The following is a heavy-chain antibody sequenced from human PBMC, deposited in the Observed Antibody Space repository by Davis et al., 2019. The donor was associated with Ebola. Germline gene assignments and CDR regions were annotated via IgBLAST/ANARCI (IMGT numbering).Heavy chain of an antibody. Sequence: PGGSLRLSCAASGFTFSSYGMHWVRQAPGKGLEWVSSISSSSSYIYYADSVKGRFTISRDNAKNSLYLQMNSLRAEDTAVYYCARVNKIQLWNWGQGTLVTVSS. V-gene: IGHV3-21*01. D-gene: IGHD5-18*01. CDR1: GFTFSSYG. CDR3: ARVNKIQLWN. J-gene: IGHJ4*02. CDR2: ISSSSSYI.